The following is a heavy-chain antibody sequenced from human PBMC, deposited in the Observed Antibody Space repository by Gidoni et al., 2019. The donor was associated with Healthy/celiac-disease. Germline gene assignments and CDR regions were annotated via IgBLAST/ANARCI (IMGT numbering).Heavy chain of an antibody. Sequence: EVQLVESGGGLVQPGGCLRLACAAAGFTFSSYSMNWVRQAPGKGLEWVSFMSSSSSTIYYADSVKGRFTFSRDNAKTSLYLQMHSLSAEDTAVYYCARDSSRGKGYYSYGMDVWGQGTPVTVSS. CDR2: MSSSSSTI. CDR3: ARDSSRGKGYYSYGMDV. CDR1: GFTFSSYS. D-gene: IGHD3-10*01. V-gene: IGHV3-48*01. J-gene: IGHJ6*02.